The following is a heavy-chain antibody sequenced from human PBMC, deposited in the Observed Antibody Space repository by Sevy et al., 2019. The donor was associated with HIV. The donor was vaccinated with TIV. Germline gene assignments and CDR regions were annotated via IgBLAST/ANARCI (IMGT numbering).Heavy chain of an antibody. Sequence: SETLSLTCTVSGGSVSSGSYYWSWIRQPPGKGLEWIGYIYYSGSTNYNPSLKSRVTISVDTSKNQFSLKLSSVTAADTAMYYCARCGLQGWFDPWGQGTLVTVSS. CDR2: IYYSGST. CDR1: GGSVSSGSYY. D-gene: IGHD2-21*01. CDR3: ARCGLQGWFDP. J-gene: IGHJ5*02. V-gene: IGHV4-61*01.